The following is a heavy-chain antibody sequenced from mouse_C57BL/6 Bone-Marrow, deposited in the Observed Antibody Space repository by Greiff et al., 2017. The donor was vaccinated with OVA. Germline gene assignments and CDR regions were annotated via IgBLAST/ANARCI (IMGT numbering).Heavy chain of an antibody. CDR2: IDPHSGGT. V-gene: IGHV1-62-3*01. CDR1: GYTFTCYW. D-gene: IGHD1-1*01. CDR3: AISAYYGSSYGYFDV. Sequence: QVQLQQPGAELVKPGASVKLSCQASGYTFTCYWMHWVKQRPGRGLEWIGGIDPHSGGTNYNEKLQSKATLTVDKPSSTAYMQLSSLTSEDSAVYYCAISAYYGSSYGYFDVWGTGTSVTVSS. J-gene: IGHJ1*03.